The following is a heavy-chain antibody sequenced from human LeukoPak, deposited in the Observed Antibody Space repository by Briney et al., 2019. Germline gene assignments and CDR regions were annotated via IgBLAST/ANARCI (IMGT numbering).Heavy chain of an antibody. CDR2: ISYDGSNK. Sequence: GGSLKLSCAASGFTFSSYAMHWVRQAPGKGLEWVAVISYDGSNKYYADSAKGRFTISRDNSKNTLYLQMNSLRAEDTAVYYCARASWLAADTQEYYYYYGMDVWGQGTTVTASS. J-gene: IGHJ6*02. V-gene: IGHV3-30-3*01. CDR3: ARASWLAADTQEYYYYYGMDV. D-gene: IGHD6-13*01. CDR1: GFTFSSYA.